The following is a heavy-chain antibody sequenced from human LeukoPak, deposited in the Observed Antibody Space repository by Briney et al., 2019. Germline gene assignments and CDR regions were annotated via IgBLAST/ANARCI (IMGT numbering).Heavy chain of an antibody. CDR1: GGSISSYY. CDR2: IYYSGST. D-gene: IGHD4-11*01. V-gene: IGHV4-59*12. J-gene: IGHJ4*02. Sequence: SETLSLTCTVSGGSISSYYWNWIRQPPGTELEWIGYIYYSGSTNYNPSLKSRVTISVDTSKNQFSLKVTSVTAADTAVYYCAREWQYQFDYWGQGSLVTVSS. CDR3: AREWQYQFDY.